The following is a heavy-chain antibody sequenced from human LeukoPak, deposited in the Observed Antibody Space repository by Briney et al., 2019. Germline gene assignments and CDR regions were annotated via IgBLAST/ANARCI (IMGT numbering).Heavy chain of an antibody. CDR1: GGSISHYY. J-gene: IGHJ4*02. V-gene: IGHV4-59*01. CDR2: ISHSGST. CDR3: ARGGPSPFDI. Sequence: SETLSLTCTVSGGSISHYYWGWIRQPPGKGLEWIGYISHSGSTNYNVSLKSRVSISVDTSKNQFSLQLNSMTTADTAVYYCARGGPSPFDIWGQGTLVTVSS.